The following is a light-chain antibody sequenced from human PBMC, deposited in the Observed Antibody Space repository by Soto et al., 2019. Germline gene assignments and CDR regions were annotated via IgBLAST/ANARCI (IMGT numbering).Light chain of an antibody. J-gene: IGKJ2*01. Sequence: DIVMTQSPLSLPVTPGEPASISCRSSQSLLHSNGYNYLDWYLQKPGQSPQLLIYLGSNRASGVPDRFSGSGSGTDFTLKISRVEAEAVVVYYCMQALQTPNTFGQGTKLEIK. CDR3: MQALQTPNT. V-gene: IGKV2-28*01. CDR1: QSLLHSNGYNY. CDR2: LGS.